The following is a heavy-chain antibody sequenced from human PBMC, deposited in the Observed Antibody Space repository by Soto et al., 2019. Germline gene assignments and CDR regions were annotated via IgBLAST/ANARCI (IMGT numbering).Heavy chain of an antibody. CDR3: ARVESYDILNP. V-gene: IGHV4-59*01. J-gene: IGHJ5*02. D-gene: IGHD3-9*01. Sequence: SETLSLTCTVSGGSISSYYWSWIRQPPGKGLEWIGYIYYSGSTNYNPSLKSRVTISVDTSKNQFSLKLSSVTAADTAVYYCARVESYDILNPWGQGTLVTVSS. CDR2: IYYSGST. CDR1: GGSISSYY.